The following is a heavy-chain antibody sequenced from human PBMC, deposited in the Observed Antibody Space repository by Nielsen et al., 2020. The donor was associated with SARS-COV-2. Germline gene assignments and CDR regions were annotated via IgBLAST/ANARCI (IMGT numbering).Heavy chain of an antibody. CDR1: AFTFSNYA. CDR3: ANFWD. CDR2: ISSDGREK. V-gene: IGHV3-30*04. Sequence: GGSLRLSCAASAFTFSNYAVHWVRQAPGKGLEWVAVISSDGREKYYADSVRGRFSISRDTSKNTVYLQMNSVRADDTGVYYCANFWDWGQGTLLTVSS. J-gene: IGHJ4*02. D-gene: IGHD3-3*01.